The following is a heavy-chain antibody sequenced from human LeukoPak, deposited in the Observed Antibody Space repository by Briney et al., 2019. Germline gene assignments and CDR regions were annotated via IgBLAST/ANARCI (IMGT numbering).Heavy chain of an antibody. CDR3: ARGLYCSGGSCRFDY. J-gene: IGHJ4*02. CDR1: GYSFTSSW. Sequence: GESLKISCEGSGYSFTSSWIGWVRQMPGKGLEWMGIIYPGDSDIRYSPSFQGQVTISADKSITTAYLPWSSLKASDTAIYYCARGLYCSGGSCRFDYWGQGTLVTVSS. D-gene: IGHD2-15*01. V-gene: IGHV5-51*01. CDR2: IYPGDSDI.